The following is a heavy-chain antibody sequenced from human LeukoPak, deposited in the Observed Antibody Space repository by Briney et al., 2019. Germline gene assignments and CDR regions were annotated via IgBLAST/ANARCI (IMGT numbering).Heavy chain of an antibody. CDR3: ARGRTAAGLGGYWFDP. CDR2: IIPIFGTA. D-gene: IGHD6-13*01. J-gene: IGHJ5*02. CDR1: GYTFTSYD. Sequence: SVKVSCKASGYTFTSYDINWVRQAPGQGLEWMGGIIPIFGTANYAQKFQGRVTITADKSTSTAYMELSSLRSEDTAVYYCARGRTAAGLGGYWFDPWGQGTLVTVSS. V-gene: IGHV1-69*06.